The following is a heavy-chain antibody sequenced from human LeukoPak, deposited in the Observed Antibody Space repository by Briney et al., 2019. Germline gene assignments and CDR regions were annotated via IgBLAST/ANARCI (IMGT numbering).Heavy chain of an antibody. CDR2: MNPNSGNT. D-gene: IGHD2-15*01. V-gene: IGHV1-8*03. Sequence: ASVKVSCKASGYTFTSYDINWVRQATGQGLDWMGWMNPNSGNTGYAQKFQGRVTITRSTSISTAYMELSSLRSEDTAVYYCARGRRGYCSGDSCLEYFQHWGQGTLVTVSS. J-gene: IGHJ1*01. CDR3: ARGRRGYCSGDSCLEYFQH. CDR1: GYTFTSYD.